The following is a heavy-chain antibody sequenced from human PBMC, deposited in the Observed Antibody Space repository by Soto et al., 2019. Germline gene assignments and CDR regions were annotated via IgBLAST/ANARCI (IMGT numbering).Heavy chain of an antibody. D-gene: IGHD3-22*01. CDR3: ASITSTVITFDY. J-gene: IGHJ4*02. V-gene: IGHV4-39*01. Sequence: SETLSLTCTVSGGSISSSSYYWGWIRQPPGKGLEWIGSIYYSGSTYYNPSLKSRVTISVDTSKNQFSLKLSSVTAADTAVYYCASITSTVITFDYWGQGTLVTV. CDR2: IYYSGST. CDR1: GGSISSSSYY.